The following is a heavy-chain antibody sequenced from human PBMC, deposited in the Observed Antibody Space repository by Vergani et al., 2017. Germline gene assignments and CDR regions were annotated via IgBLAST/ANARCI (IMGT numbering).Heavy chain of an antibody. CDR2: IYSGGST. D-gene: IGHD3-22*01. J-gene: IGHJ3*02. CDR3: ARDHYDSSGYPDAFDI. V-gene: IGHV3-53*04. Sequence: EVQLLESGGGLVQPGGSLRLSCAASGFTFSSYAMSWVRQAPGKGLEWVSVIYSGGSTYYADSVKGRFTISRHNSKNTLYLQMNSLRAEDTAVYYCARDHYDSSGYPDAFDIWGQGTMVTVSS. CDR1: GFTFSSYA.